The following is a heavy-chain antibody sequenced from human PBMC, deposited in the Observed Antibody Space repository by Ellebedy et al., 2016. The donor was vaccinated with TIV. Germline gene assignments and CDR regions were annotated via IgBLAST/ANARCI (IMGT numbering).Heavy chain of an antibody. CDR2: IYPGDSDT. CDR1: GYSFTSYW. CDR3: ARHPDYGGAIDY. V-gene: IGHV5-51*01. J-gene: IGHJ4*02. D-gene: IGHD4-23*01. Sequence: PGGSLRLSCKGSGYSFTSYWIGWVRQMPGKGLEWMGIIYPGDSDTRYSPSFQGQFTNSADKSISTAYLQWSSLKASDTAMYYCARHPDYGGAIDYWGQGTLVTVSS.